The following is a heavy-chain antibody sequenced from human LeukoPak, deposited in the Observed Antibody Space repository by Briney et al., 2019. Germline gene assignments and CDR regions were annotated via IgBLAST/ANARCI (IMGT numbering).Heavy chain of an antibody. CDR1: GFTFSSYW. J-gene: IGHJ4*02. CDR2: INSDGSTT. V-gene: IGHV3-74*01. D-gene: IGHD6-19*01. Sequence: GGSLRLSCAASGFTFSSYWMHWVRQAPGKGLVWVSRINSDGSTTSYADSVKGRFTISRDNAKNTLYLQTNSLRAEDTAVYYCARKAHSSGWYDLDYWGQGTLVTVSS. CDR3: ARKAHSSGWYDLDY.